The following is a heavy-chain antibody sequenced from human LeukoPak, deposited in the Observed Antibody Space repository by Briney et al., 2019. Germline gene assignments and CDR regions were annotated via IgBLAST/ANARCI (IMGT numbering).Heavy chain of an antibody. D-gene: IGHD3-9*01. J-gene: IGHJ6*02. CDR3: AKETVLRYFDWLLPNYYYYGMDV. Sequence: PGGSLRLSCAASGFTFSSYAMSWVRQAPGKGLEWVSAISCSGGSTYYADSVKGRFTISRDNSKNTLYLQMNSLRAEDTAVYYCAKETVLRYFDWLLPNYYYYGMDVWGQGTTVTVSS. CDR1: GFTFSSYA. CDR2: ISCSGGST. V-gene: IGHV3-23*01.